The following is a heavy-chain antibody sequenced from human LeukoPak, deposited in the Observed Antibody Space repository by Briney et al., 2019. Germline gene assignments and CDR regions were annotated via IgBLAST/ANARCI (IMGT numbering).Heavy chain of an antibody. CDR3: ARDREPLSSSCAFDI. CDR2: IYHSGST. V-gene: IGHV4-4*02. J-gene: IGHJ3*02. CDR1: GGSISSSNW. D-gene: IGHD6-6*01. Sequence: SGTLSLTCAVSGGSISSSNWWSWVRQPPGKGLEWIGEIYHSGSTNYNPSLKSRVTISVDKSKNQFSLKLSSVTAADTAVYYCARDREPLSSSCAFDIWGQGTMVTVSS.